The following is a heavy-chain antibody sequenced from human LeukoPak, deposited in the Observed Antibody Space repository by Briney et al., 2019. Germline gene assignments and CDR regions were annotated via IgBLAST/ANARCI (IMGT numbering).Heavy chain of an antibody. Sequence: PGGSLRLSCAASGLTFSSYAMHWVRQAPGKGLEWVAVISYDGSNKYYADSVKGRFTISRDNSKNTLYLQMNSLRAEDTAVYYCARDPSSGWLYFDYWGQGTLVTVSS. CDR1: GLTFSSYA. D-gene: IGHD6-19*01. CDR2: ISYDGSNK. V-gene: IGHV3-30-3*01. J-gene: IGHJ4*02. CDR3: ARDPSSGWLYFDY.